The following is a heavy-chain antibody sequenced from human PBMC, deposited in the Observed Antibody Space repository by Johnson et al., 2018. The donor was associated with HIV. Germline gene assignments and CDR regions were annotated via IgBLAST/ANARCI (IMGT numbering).Heavy chain of an antibody. V-gene: IGHV3-33*06. Sequence: QVQLVESGGGVVQPGRSLRLSCAASGFTFSSYGMHWVRKAPGKGLEWVAVIWYDGSNKYYADSVKGRFTISRDNSKNTLYLQMNSRRAGDTAVYYCAKEGLSGENYDFWSGQGDAFDIWGQGTMVTVSS. CDR2: IWYDGSNK. CDR1: GFTFSSYG. J-gene: IGHJ3*02. CDR3: AKEGLSGENYDFWSGQGDAFDI. D-gene: IGHD3-3*01.